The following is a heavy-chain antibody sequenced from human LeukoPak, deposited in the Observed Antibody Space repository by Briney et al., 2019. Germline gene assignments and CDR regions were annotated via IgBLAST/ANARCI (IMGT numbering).Heavy chain of an antibody. J-gene: IGHJ4*02. D-gene: IGHD3-16*01. V-gene: IGHV5-51*01. CDR3: ARLVGVSGTSLTYYFDY. CDR1: GYSFTNYW. Sequence: GESLKISCKGSGYSFTNYWIGWVRQMPGKGLEWMGIIYPGDSDTRYSPSFQGQVTISADKSISTAYLQWSSLKASDTAMYYCARLVGVSGTSLTYYFDYWGQGTLVTVSS. CDR2: IYPGDSDT.